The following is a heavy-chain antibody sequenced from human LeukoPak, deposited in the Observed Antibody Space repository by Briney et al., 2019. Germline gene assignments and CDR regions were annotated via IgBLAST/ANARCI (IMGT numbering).Heavy chain of an antibody. CDR3: ARDWVVVAATGLVDAFDI. V-gene: IGHV3-7*01. Sequence: GGPLRLYCAASGFTISSFWMSWLRQDPGKGLEWVANIKQDGSEKYYVDSVKGRFTISRDNAKNSLYLQMNSLRAEDTAVYYCARDWVVVAATGLVDAFDIWGQGTMVTVSS. D-gene: IGHD2-15*01. CDR1: GFTISSFW. J-gene: IGHJ3*02. CDR2: IKQDGSEK.